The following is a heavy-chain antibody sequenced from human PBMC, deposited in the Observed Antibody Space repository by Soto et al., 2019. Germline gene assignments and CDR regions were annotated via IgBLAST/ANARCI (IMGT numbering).Heavy chain of an antibody. CDR2: IRSKAYGGTT. CDR3: TRDSRKAPFNYDFWSGYYTTFDY. CDR1: GFTFGDYA. V-gene: IGHV3-49*03. D-gene: IGHD3-3*01. J-gene: IGHJ4*02. Sequence: PGGSLRLSCTASGFTFGDYAMSWFRQAPGKGLEWVGFIRSKAYGGTTEYAASVKGRFTISRDDSKSIAYLQMNSLKTEDTAVYYCTRDSRKAPFNYDFWSGYYTTFDYWGQGTLVPVSS.